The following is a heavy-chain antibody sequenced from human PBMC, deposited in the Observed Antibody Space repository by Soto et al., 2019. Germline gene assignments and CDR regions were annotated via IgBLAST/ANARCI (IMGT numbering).Heavy chain of an antibody. CDR1: GGSISSSSYY. Sequence: SETLSLTCTVSGGSISSSSYYWGWIRQPPGKGLEWIGSIYYSGSTYYNPSLKSRVTISVDTSKNQFSLKLSSVTAADTAVYYCARHVVVVVAATPSWFDPWGQGTLVTVSS. J-gene: IGHJ5*02. CDR2: IYYSGST. D-gene: IGHD2-15*01. V-gene: IGHV4-39*01. CDR3: ARHVVVVVAATPSWFDP.